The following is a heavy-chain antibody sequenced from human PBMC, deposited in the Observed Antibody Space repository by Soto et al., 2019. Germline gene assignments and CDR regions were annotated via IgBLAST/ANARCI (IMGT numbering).Heavy chain of an antibody. CDR2: ISGSGGST. J-gene: IGHJ4*02. CDR3: ANPLEEGTMIVVVTPDY. Sequence: PVGSLRLSCAASGFTFSSDAMSWFRQARVKGLEWVSCISGSGGSTYCADSVKGRFTISRDNSKNTLYLQRNSLRAEGTAVYYCANPLEEGTMIVVVTPDYWGQATLVTVSS. D-gene: IGHD3-22*01. V-gene: IGHV3-23*01. CDR1: GFTFSSDA.